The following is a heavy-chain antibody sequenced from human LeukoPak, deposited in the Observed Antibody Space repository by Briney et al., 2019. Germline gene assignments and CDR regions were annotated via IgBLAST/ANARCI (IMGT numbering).Heavy chain of an antibody. CDR3: ARDRVLGSGKYYFDY. J-gene: IGHJ4*02. D-gene: IGHD3-3*01. V-gene: IGHV4-61*01. CDR2: IDYSGST. Sequence: SETLSLTCTVSGYSISTGYYWSWIRQPPGKGLEWIGYIDYSGSTNYNPSLKSRVTISVDTSQNQFSLKLSSVTAADTAVYYCARDRVLGSGKYYFDYWGQGTLVTVSA. CDR1: GYSISTGYY.